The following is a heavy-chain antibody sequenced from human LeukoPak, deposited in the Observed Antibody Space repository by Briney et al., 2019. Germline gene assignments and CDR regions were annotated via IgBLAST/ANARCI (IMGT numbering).Heavy chain of an antibody. Sequence: GGSLRLSCAASGFTFSSYWMSWVRQAPGKGLEWVANIKQDGSGKYYVDSVKGRFTISRDNAKNSLYLQMNSLRAEDTAVYYCARARGIAAAGTPHDYWGQGTLVTVSS. CDR2: IKQDGSGK. J-gene: IGHJ4*02. D-gene: IGHD6-13*01. CDR3: ARARGIAAAGTPHDY. CDR1: GFTFSSYW. V-gene: IGHV3-7*01.